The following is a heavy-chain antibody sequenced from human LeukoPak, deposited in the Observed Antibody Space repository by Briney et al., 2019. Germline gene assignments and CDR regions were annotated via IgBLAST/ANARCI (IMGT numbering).Heavy chain of an antibody. CDR1: GYTFTSYA. V-gene: IGHV1-3*01. CDR2: INAGNGNT. Sequence: ASVKVSCKASGYTFTSYAMHWVRQAPGQRLEWMGWINAGNGNTKYSQKFQGRVTITRDTSASTAYMELSSLSSEDTAVYYCARAVMAAAGICYWGQGTLVTVSS. J-gene: IGHJ4*02. CDR3: ARAVMAAAGICY. D-gene: IGHD6-13*01.